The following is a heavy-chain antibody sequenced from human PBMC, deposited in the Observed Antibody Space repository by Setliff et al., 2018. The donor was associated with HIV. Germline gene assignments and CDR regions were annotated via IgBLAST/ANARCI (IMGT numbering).Heavy chain of an antibody. V-gene: IGHV1-46*01. CDR2: SNPSSRTT. CDR1: GYIFTTHY. J-gene: IGHJ4*02. D-gene: IGHD3-22*01. Sequence: EASVKVSCKSSGYIFTTHYIHWVRQAPGQGIEWMGMSNPSSRTTIYAQKFRGRMTLTKDESTTTVYMELSSLRSDDTAVYYCARGGRVDESRGYYYPLMYWGQGTLVTVSS. CDR3: ARGGRVDESRGYYYPLMY.